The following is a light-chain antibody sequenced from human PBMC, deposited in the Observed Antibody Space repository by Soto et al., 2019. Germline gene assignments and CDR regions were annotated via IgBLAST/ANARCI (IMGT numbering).Light chain of an antibody. CDR2: GAS. Sequence: EIVVTQSPATRSVSPGERATLSCRASQSVSGNLAWYQQKPGQAPRLLIYGASTRATGIPARFSGSGSGTEFTLTIRSLQSEDFAIYYCQQYNNCPLTFGQGTRLEIE. CDR1: QSVSGN. V-gene: IGKV3-15*01. J-gene: IGKJ5*01. CDR3: QQYNNCPLT.